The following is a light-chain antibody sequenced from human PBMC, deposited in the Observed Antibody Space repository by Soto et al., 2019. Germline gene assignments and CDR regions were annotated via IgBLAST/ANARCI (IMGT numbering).Light chain of an antibody. CDR3: QQYA. V-gene: IGKV3-20*01. J-gene: IGKJ5*01. CDR2: GAS. Sequence: ETVLTPSPGTLSLSPGDRATLSCRASQSVSSSYLAWYQQKPGQAPRLLIYGASSRATGIPDRFSGSGSGTDFTLTISRLEPEDFAVYYCQQYAFGQGTRLEIK. CDR1: QSVSSSY.